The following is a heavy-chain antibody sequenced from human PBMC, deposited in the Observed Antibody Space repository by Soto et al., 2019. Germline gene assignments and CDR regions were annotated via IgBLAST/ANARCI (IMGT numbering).Heavy chain of an antibody. V-gene: IGHV1-69*13. CDR1: GGTFSSYA. CDR3: ARDLFSKAPGPY. CDR2: IIPIFGTA. Sequence: PSVKVSCKASGGTFSSYAISWVRQAPGQGLEWMGGIIPIFGTANYAQKFQGRVTITADESTSTAYMELSSLRSEDTAVYYCARDLFSKAPGPYWGQGTLVTVSS. J-gene: IGHJ4*02.